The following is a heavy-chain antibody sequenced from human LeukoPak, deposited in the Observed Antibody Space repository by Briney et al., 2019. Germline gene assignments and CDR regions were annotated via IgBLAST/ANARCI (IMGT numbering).Heavy chain of an antibody. V-gene: IGHV4-59*01. D-gene: IGHD3-10*01. J-gene: IGHJ4*02. CDR1: GGSISSYY. CDR3: ARRYGSGSSGTFDY. Sequence: SETLSLTCTVSGGSISSYYWSWIRQPPGKGLEWIGYIYYSGSTNYNPSLKSRVTISVDTSKNQFSLKLSSVTAADTAVYYCARRYGSGSSGTFDYWGQGTLVTVSS. CDR2: IYYSGST.